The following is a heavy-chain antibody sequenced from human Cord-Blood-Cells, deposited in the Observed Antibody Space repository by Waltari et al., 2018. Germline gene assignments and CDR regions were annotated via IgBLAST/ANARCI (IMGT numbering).Heavy chain of an antibody. V-gene: IGHV2-5*02. CDR1: GFSLSTSGVG. J-gene: IGHJ3*02. D-gene: IGHD3-22*01. Sequence: QITLKGSGPTLGKPPPPPTLTGTSSGFSLSTSGVGVGWIRLPPGKALEWLALIYWDDDKRYSPSLKSRLTITKDTSKNQVVLTMTNMDPVDTATYYCAHYYYDSSGYYEGACDIWGQGTMVTVSS. CDR3: AHYYYDSSGYYEGACDI. CDR2: IYWDDDK.